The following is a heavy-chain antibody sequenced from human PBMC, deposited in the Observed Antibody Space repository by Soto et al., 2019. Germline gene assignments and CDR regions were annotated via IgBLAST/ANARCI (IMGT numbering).Heavy chain of an antibody. CDR3: AREMGQLSSSPLDV. J-gene: IGHJ6*03. CDR1: GYTFSNYA. V-gene: IGHV1-69*06. Sequence: SVKVSCKASGYTFSNYAINWVRQAPGQGLEFMGGIIPMFGRPFYEQKVQGRLTITADKSSSTVYMDLSSLTSAGTAIFYCAREMGQLSSSPLDVWG. D-gene: IGHD6-13*01. CDR2: IIPMFGRP.